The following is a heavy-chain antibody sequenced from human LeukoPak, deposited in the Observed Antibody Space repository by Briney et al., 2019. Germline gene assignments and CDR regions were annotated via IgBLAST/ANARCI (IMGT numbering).Heavy chain of an antibody. CDR2: IKQDGSEK. V-gene: IGHV3-7*01. CDR1: GFTFSSYW. D-gene: IGHD2-8*01. J-gene: IGHJ5*02. Sequence: GGSLRLSCAASGFTFSSYWMSWVRQAPGKGLEWVANIKQDGSEKYYVDSVKGRFTISRDNAKNSLYLQMNSLRAEDTAVYCCARDMSPALMVYAFSTVTNVRWFDPWGQGTLVTVSS. CDR3: ARDMSPALMVYAFSTVTNVRWFDP.